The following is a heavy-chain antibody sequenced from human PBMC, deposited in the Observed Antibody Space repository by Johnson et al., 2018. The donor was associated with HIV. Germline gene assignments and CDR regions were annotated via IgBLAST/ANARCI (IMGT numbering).Heavy chain of an antibody. CDR3: ARAGGSSLAFDI. Sequence: QVQLVESGGGVVQPGESLRLSCVASGFTFSSYGMNWVRQAPGKGLEWVAFIRYAGSNKYYADSVKGRFTISRDNSKNTLYLQMGSLRAEDMAVYYCARAGGSSLAFDIWGQGTMVTVSS. J-gene: IGHJ3*02. CDR2: IRYAGSNK. D-gene: IGHD6-6*01. V-gene: IGHV3-30*02. CDR1: GFTFSSYG.